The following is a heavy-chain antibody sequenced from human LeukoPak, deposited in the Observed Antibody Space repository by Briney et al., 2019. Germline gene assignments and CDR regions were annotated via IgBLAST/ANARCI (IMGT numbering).Heavy chain of an antibody. CDR2: IYYSGST. J-gene: IGHJ5*02. D-gene: IGHD1-1*01. V-gene: IGHV4-30-4*01. Sequence: SETLSLTCTVSGGSISSGDYYWSWIRQPPAKGLEWIGYIYYSGSTYYNPSLKSRVTISVDTSKNQFSLKLSSVTAADTAVYYCARGRYNRVGGFDPWGQGTLVTVSS. CDR1: GGSISSGDYY. CDR3: ARGRYNRVGGFDP.